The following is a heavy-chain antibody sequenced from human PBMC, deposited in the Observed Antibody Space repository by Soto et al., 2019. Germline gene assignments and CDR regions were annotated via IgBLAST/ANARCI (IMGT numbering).Heavy chain of an antibody. Sequence: EVQLVESGGGLVKPGGSLRLSCAASGFTFSNAWMSRVRQAPGKGLEWVGRIKSKTDGGTTDYAAPVKGRFTISRDDSKNTLYLQMNSLETEDTAVYYCTTGPSVAWFDPWGQGTLVTVSS. CDR3: TTGPSVAWFDP. D-gene: IGHD5-12*01. V-gene: IGHV3-15*01. J-gene: IGHJ5*02. CDR2: IKSKTDGGTT. CDR1: GFTFSNAW.